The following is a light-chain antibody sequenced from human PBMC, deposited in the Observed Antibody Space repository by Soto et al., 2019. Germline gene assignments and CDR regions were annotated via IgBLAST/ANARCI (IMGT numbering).Light chain of an antibody. CDR3: LQFGDLPWT. J-gene: IGKJ1*01. V-gene: IGKV3-11*01. CDR2: DAS. Sequence: VLPQSPATLSLSPGERASLSCRASQSVSSYLAWYQQKPGQAPRLLIYDASNRATGIPARFSGSGSGTDVTLTISSLQSEDFAVYYCLQFGDLPWTFGQGTKVDIK. CDR1: QSVSSY.